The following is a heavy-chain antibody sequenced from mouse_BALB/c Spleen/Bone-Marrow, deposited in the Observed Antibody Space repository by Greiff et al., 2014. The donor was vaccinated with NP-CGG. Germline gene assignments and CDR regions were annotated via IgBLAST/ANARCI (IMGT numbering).Heavy chain of an antibody. CDR2: INPSNGGT. J-gene: IGHJ1*01. V-gene: IGHV1S81*02. CDR1: GYTFSSYY. CDR3: TRSNYGYWYFDV. Sequence: VQLQQSGAELVKPGASVKLSCKASGYTFSSYYMYWVKERPGQGLEWIGEINPSNGGTKFNEKFKSKATLTVDKSSSTAHMQLSSLTSEDSAVYYCTRSNYGYWYFDVWGAGTTVTVSS. D-gene: IGHD1-1*01.